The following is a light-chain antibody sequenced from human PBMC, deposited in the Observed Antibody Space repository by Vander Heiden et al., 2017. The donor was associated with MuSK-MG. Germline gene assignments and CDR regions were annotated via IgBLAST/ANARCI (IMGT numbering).Light chain of an antibody. J-gene: IGKJ2*01. CDR1: QNILHSSNNKNR. Sequence: DIVMTQSPDSLAVSLGERATINCKSSQNILHSSNNKNRLAWYQQKPGQPPQLLIYWASTRESGVPDRFSRSGSGTDFTLTISSLQAEDVAVYYCQQYYSSPYTFGQGTKLEIK. V-gene: IGKV4-1*01. CDR3: QQYYSSPYT. CDR2: WAS.